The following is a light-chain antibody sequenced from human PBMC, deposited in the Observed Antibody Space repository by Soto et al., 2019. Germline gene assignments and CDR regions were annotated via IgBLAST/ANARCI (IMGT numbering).Light chain of an antibody. CDR2: AAS. Sequence: DIQMTQSPSSLSASVGDKFTITCRASQSIRINLNWYQQKPGKAPKLLIYAASSFQSGVPSRFSGSPSGTDFTLTISSLQAEDFATYYCQQSYSTPYTFGQGTKLEIK. CDR1: QSIRIN. J-gene: IGKJ2*01. V-gene: IGKV1-39*01. CDR3: QQSYSTPYT.